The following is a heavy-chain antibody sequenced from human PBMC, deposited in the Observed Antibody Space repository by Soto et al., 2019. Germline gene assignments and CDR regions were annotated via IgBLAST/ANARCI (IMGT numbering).Heavy chain of an antibody. J-gene: IGHJ4*02. Sequence: EEQLVESGGDLVQPGGSLTLSCVGSGFTFTDHYMEWVRQAPGKGLEWIARSRNKAKSYTTDYAASVKGRFTISRDLPKNSLYLQMNNLKIEDTAVYYCSRLEGGWGQGTLVTVSS. V-gene: IGHV3-72*01. CDR1: GFTFTDHY. D-gene: IGHD3-3*01. CDR2: SRNKAKSYTT. CDR3: SRLEGG.